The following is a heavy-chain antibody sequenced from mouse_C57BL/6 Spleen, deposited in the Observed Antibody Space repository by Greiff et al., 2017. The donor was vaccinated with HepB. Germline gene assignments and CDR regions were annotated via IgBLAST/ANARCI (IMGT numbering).Heavy chain of an antibody. CDR1: GYSITSGYY. CDR3: ARGALRWFAY. J-gene: IGHJ3*01. D-gene: IGHD1-1*01. CDR2: ISYDGSN. Sequence: ESGPGLVKPSQSLSLTCSVTGYSITSGYYWNWIRQFPGNKLEWMGYISYDGSNNYNPSLKNRISITRDTSKNQFFLKLNSVTTEDTATYYCARGALRWFAYWGQGTLVTVSA. V-gene: IGHV3-6*01.